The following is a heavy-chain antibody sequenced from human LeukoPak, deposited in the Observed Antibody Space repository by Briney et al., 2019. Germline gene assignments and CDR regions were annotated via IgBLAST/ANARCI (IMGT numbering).Heavy chain of an antibody. J-gene: IGHJ4*02. CDR2: INPSSGGS. CDR3: ATITEDWQNNN. V-gene: IGHV1-2*02. Sequence: ASVKVSCKASGYTITGYYIHWVRQAPGQGLEWMGWINPSSGGSTYAQKFQGRVTMTRDTSISTAYMELTSLRSDDTAVYYCATITEDWQNNNWGQGTLVTVSS. D-gene: IGHD3/OR15-3a*01. CDR1: GYTITGYY.